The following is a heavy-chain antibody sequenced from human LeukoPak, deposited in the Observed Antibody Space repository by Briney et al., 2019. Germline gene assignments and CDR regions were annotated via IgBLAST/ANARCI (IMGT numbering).Heavy chain of an antibody. V-gene: IGHV3-21*01. Sequence: TGGSLRLSCAASGFTFSSYSMNWVRQAPGKGLEWVSSISSRSSYIFYADSVKGRFTISRDNAKKSLYLQMNSLRAEDTAVYYCASGVNYFDYWGQGTLVTVSS. J-gene: IGHJ4*02. D-gene: IGHD3-3*01. CDR2: ISSRSSYI. CDR3: ASGVNYFDY. CDR1: GFTFSSYS.